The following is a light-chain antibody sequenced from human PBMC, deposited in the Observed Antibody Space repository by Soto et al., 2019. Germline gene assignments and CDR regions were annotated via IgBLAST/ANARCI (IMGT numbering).Light chain of an antibody. Sequence: SYELSQPPSVSVSPGQTASIACSGDKLGDKFPCWYQQKPVQSPVLVICQNKKRPSGIPERFSGSKSGNTVTLTIRGTQALDEADYYCQAWDNNTYVFGSGTKVTVL. CDR1: KLGDKF. CDR2: QNK. J-gene: IGLJ1*01. CDR3: QAWDNNTYV. V-gene: IGLV3-1*01.